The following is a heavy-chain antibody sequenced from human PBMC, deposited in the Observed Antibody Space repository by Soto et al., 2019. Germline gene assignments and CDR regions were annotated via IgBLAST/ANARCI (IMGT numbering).Heavy chain of an antibody. V-gene: IGHV3-48*02. CDR2: ISSSSSTI. CDR3: ARLLYDFWSGYYRRGPLDV. J-gene: IGHJ6*02. D-gene: IGHD3-3*01. Sequence: PGESLKISCAASGFTFSSYSMNWVRQAPGKGLEWVSYISSSSSTIYYADSVKGRFTISRDNAKNSLYLQMNSLRDEDTAVYYCARLLYDFWSGYYRRGPLDVWGQGTPVTVS. CDR1: GFTFSSYS.